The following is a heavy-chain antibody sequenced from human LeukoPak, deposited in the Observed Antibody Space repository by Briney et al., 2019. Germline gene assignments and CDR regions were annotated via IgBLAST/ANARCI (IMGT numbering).Heavy chain of an antibody. J-gene: IGHJ4*02. V-gene: IGHV1-69*05. Sequence: SVKVSCKASGGTFSSYAISWVRQAPGQGLEWMRRIIPIFGTANYAQKFQGRVTITTDESTSTAYMELSSLRSEDTAVYYCARDVSGYDPDTRFDYWGQGTLVTVSS. CDR3: ARDVSGYDPDTRFDY. CDR1: GGTFSSYA. D-gene: IGHD5-12*01. CDR2: IIPIFGTA.